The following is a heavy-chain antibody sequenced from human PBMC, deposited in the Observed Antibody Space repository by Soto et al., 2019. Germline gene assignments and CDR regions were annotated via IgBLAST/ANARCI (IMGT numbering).Heavy chain of an antibody. CDR1: GFTFSSYW. V-gene: IGHV3-74*01. CDR3: ERLRWPQGTFDI. Sequence: HPGGSLRLSCTASGFTFSSYWIHWVRQSPGKGLVWVSRIFGDGTTTNYADSVKGRFTISRDNAKNTVYLQMNSLTAEDTALYYCERLRWPQGTFDILGQGAMVTVS. J-gene: IGHJ3*02. CDR2: IFGDGTTT. D-gene: IGHD3-10*01.